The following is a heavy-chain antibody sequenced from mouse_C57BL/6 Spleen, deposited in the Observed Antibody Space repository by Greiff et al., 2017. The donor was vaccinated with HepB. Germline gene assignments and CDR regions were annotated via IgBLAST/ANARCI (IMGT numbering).Heavy chain of an antibody. Sequence: QVQLQQPGAELVRPGTSVKLSCKASSYTFTSYWMHWVKQRPGQGLEWIGVIDPSDSYTNYNQKFKGKATLTVDTSSSTAYMQLSSLTSEDSAVYYCARSTTSAMDYWGQGTSVTVSS. CDR3: ARSTTSAMDY. CDR1: SYTFTSYW. J-gene: IGHJ4*01. D-gene: IGHD1-1*01. V-gene: IGHV1-59*01. CDR2: IDPSDSYT.